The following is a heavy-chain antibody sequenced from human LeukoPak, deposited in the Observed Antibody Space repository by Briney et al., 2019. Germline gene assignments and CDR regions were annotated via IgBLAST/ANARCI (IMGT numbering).Heavy chain of an antibody. D-gene: IGHD1-26*01. CDR2: INSDGSRT. CDR3: AKDAGATGIDYYYYYMDV. V-gene: IGHV3-74*01. CDR1: GFTFDDYA. J-gene: IGHJ6*03. Sequence: GGSLRLSCAASGFTFDDYAMHWVRQAPGKGLVWVSRINSDGSRTSYADSVKGRFTISRDNAKNTLYLQMNTLRAEDTAIYYCAKDAGATGIDYYYYYMDVWGKGTTVTISS.